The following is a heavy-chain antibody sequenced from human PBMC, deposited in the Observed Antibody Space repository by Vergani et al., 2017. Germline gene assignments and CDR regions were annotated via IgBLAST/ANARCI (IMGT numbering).Heavy chain of an antibody. CDR3: ARGPYYYDSSGYYLDY. CDR1: GFTFSSYG. J-gene: IGHJ4*02. V-gene: IGHV3-33*01. D-gene: IGHD3-22*01. Sequence: QVQLVESGGGVVQPGRSLRLSCAASGFTFSSYGMHWVRQAPGKGLEWVAVIWYDGSNKYYADSVKGRFTISRDNSKNTLYLQMNSLRAEDTAVYYCARGPYYYDSSGYYLDYWGQGTLVTVSS. CDR2: IWYDGSNK.